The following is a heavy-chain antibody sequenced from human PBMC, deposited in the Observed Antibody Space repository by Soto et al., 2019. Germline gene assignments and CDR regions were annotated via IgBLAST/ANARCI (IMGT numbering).Heavy chain of an antibody. J-gene: IGHJ4*02. Sequence: GESLKISCKGSGYSFTSYWIGWVRQMPGKGLEWMGIIFPGDSDTRYSPSFQGQVTISADKSISTAYLQWSGLKASDTATYYCARQPGVRGLDRFHYWGQGTQVTVSS. CDR1: GYSFTSYW. CDR3: ARQPGVRGLDRFHY. CDR2: IFPGDSDT. D-gene: IGHD3-10*02. V-gene: IGHV5-51*01.